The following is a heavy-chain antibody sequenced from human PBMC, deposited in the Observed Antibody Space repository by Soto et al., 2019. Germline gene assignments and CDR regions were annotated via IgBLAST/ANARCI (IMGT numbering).Heavy chain of an antibody. CDR2: IYYSGST. Sequence: QVQLQESGPGLVKPSETLSLTCTVSGGSISSYYWSWIRQPPGKGLEWIGYIYYSGSTNYNPSLKRRVTISVDTSKNQFSRKLSAVPAADTAVYYCARDRVDCSGGSCYSLGWFDPWGQGTLVTVSS. CDR3: ARDRVDCSGGSCYSLGWFDP. J-gene: IGHJ5*02. V-gene: IGHV4-59*01. CDR1: GGSISSYY. D-gene: IGHD2-15*01.